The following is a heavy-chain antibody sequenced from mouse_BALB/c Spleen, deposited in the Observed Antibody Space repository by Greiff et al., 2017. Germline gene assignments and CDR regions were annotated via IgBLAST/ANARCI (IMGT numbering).Heavy chain of an antibody. CDR1: GYTFTDYA. Sequence: VKLMESGAELVRPGVSVTISCKGSGYTFTDYAMHWVKQSHAKSLEWIGVISTYYGDASYNQKFKGKATMTVDKSSSTAYMELARLTSEDSAIYYCARRGDGYYVGYAMDDWGQGTSVTVSA. D-gene: IGHD2-3*01. CDR2: ISTYYGDA. J-gene: IGHJ4*01. V-gene: IGHV1S137*01. CDR3: ARRGDGYYVGYAMDD.